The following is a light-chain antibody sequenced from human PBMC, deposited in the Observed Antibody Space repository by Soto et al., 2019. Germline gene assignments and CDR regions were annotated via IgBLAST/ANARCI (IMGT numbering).Light chain of an antibody. V-gene: IGLV2-14*01. J-gene: IGLJ2*01. CDR2: EVT. CDR3: SSYTTTTTPVV. Sequence: QSALTQPASVSGSPGQSITISCTGTSSDIGTYDYVSWYQHHPGKAPKLMIYEVTNRPSGFSDRFSGSKSGKTASLTISGLQAEDEADYYCSSYTTTTTPVVFGGGTKLTVL. CDR1: SSDIGTYDY.